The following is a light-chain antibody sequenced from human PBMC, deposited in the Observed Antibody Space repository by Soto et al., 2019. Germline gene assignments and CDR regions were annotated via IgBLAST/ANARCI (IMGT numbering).Light chain of an antibody. CDR3: QQHNS. Sequence: DIQMTQSPSTLSASVGDRVTITCRASQISSTWLAWYQQRPGKAPKLLIHDVSSLQSGVTSRFSGSGSGTEFTLTISSLQPNDFATYYCQQHNSFGQGTKLEIK. J-gene: IGKJ2*01. CDR1: QISSTW. V-gene: IGKV1-5*01. CDR2: DVS.